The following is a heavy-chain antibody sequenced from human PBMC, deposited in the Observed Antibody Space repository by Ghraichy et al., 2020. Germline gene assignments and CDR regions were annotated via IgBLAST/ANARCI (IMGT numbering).Heavy chain of an antibody. D-gene: IGHD3-10*01. J-gene: IGHJ4*02. Sequence: ASVKVSCKVSGYTLTELSMHWVRQAPGKGLEWMGGFDPEDGETIYAQKFQGRVTMTEDTSTDTAYMELSSLRSEDTAVYYCFGITMVRGDAQGDYWGQGTLVTVSS. CDR1: GYTLTELS. CDR2: FDPEDGET. V-gene: IGHV1-24*01. CDR3: FGITMVRGDAQGDY.